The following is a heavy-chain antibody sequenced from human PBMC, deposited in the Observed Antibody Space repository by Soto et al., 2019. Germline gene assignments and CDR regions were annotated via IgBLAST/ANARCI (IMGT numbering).Heavy chain of an antibody. CDR2: IWYDGSNK. CDR1: GFTFSNFG. J-gene: IGHJ4*02. D-gene: IGHD1-26*01. Sequence: GGSLRLSCAASGFTFSNFGIHWVRQAPGKGLEWVAVIWYDGSNKYYADSVKGRFTSSRDNSKNTLYLQMNSLRAEDTALYYCGRGLQIRKIWSCGNLQGPYFDFWGQGTLVTVSS. CDR3: GRGLQIRKIWSCGNLQGPYFDF. V-gene: IGHV3-33*01.